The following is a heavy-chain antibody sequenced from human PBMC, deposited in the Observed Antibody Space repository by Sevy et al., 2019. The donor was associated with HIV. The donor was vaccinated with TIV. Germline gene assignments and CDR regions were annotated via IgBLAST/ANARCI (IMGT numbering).Heavy chain of an antibody. J-gene: IGHJ4*02. CDR1: GGSISSSSYY. CDR3: ARRITMVRGVIHRFYYFDC. CDR2: IYYSGST. Sequence: SETLSLTCTVSGGSISSSSYYWGWIRQPPGKGLEWIGSIYYSGSTYYNPSLKSRVTISVDTSKNQFSLKLSSVTAADTAVYYCARRITMVRGVIHRFYYFDCWGQGTLVTVSS. V-gene: IGHV4-39*01. D-gene: IGHD3-10*01.